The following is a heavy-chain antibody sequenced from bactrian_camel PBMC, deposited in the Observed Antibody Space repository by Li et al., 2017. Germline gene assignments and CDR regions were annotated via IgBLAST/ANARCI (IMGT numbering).Heavy chain of an antibody. CDR3: AVRSIGGMRYGLRANEYMY. D-gene: IGHD3*01. J-gene: IGHJ4*01. CDR1: GFTFSSYT. Sequence: VQLVESGGGLVQPGGSLRLSCAASGFTFSSYTMTWVRQAPGKGLGWVSRINTGGSYQYYADSVKGRFTITQDKSDNMVYLQMNSLKPEDTANYRCAVRSIGGMRYGLRANEYMYWGQGTQVTVS. V-gene: IGHV3S40*01. CDR2: INTGGSYQ.